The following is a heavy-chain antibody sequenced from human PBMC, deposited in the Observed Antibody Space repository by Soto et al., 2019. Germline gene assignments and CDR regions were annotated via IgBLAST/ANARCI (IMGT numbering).Heavy chain of an antibody. CDR1: GFTFSDFA. V-gene: IGHV3-23*01. J-gene: IGHJ6*02. D-gene: IGHD3-10*01. Sequence: GGSLRLSCLASGFTFSDFAMTWVRHVPGRGLEWVASLDGAGGSTYYAESVRGRFSISRDNSQNTLFLQMKRLTVDDTAIYYCAAPRDEYGSGVSWFAYGMDIWGQGTTVTVSS. CDR3: AAPRDEYGSGVSWFAYGMDI. CDR2: LDGAGGST.